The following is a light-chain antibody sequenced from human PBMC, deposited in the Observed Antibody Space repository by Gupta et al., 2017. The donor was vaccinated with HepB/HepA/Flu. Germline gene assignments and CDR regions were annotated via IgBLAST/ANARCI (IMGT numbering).Light chain of an antibody. CDR2: DVT. Sequence: QSALTQPPSASGSPGQSVTISCTGTGNDIGGYNYVSWYQQHPDKAPRLLIYDVTKRPSGVSDRFSASNSGNTASLTVSGLQAEDEVYYYCSSYTATNNRVIFGGGTRLTVL. J-gene: IGLJ2*01. CDR3: SSYTATNNRVI. CDR1: GNDIGGYNY. V-gene: IGLV2-8*01.